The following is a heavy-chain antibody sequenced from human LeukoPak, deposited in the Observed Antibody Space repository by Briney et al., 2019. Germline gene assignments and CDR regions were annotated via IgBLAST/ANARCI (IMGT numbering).Heavy chain of an antibody. V-gene: IGHV3-23*01. Sequence: GGPLRLSCAASGFIVSSNHMSWVRQAPGKGLEWVSGISGSGDSTFYADSVKGRFTISRDNSKNTLYLQMNSLRAEDTAVYYCAKYLSAKGPPYALEVWGQGTTVTVSS. J-gene: IGHJ6*02. CDR2: ISGSGDST. CDR1: GFIVSSNH. CDR3: AKYLSAKGPPYALEV.